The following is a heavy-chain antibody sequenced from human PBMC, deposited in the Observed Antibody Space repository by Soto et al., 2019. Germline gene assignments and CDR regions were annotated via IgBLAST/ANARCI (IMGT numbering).Heavy chain of an antibody. V-gene: IGHV4-39*01. D-gene: IGHD5-12*01. CDR2: IYYSGST. Sequence: SETLSLTCTVSGGSISSSSYYWGWIRQPPGKGLEWIGSIYYSGSTYYNPSLKSRVTISVDTSKNQFSLKLSSVTAADTAVYYCARLGLPLKGYSGYDYLYYFDYWGQGTLVTVSS. CDR1: GGSISSSSYY. J-gene: IGHJ4*02. CDR3: ARLGLPLKGYSGYDYLYYFDY.